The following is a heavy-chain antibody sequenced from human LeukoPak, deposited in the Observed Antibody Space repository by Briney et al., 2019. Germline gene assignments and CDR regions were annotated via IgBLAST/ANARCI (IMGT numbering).Heavy chain of an antibody. D-gene: IGHD3-9*01. Sequence: ASVKVSCKASGYTFSNYAVHWVRQAPGQRLESKGWINAGNVKTNYSQRFQGRVTLTRDTSASTVYMELRSLRSEDTAVYYCARGYYDLLTGHVVTYYFDYWGQGTLVTVSS. CDR3: ARGYYDLLTGHVVTYYFDY. CDR1: GYTFSNYA. V-gene: IGHV1-3*01. J-gene: IGHJ4*02. CDR2: INAGNVKT.